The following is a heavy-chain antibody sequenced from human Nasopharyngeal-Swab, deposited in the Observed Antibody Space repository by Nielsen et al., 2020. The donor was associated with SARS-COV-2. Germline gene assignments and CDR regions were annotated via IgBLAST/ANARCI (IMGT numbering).Heavy chain of an antibody. CDR1: GYTFTSYY. CDR2: INPSGGST. D-gene: IGHD6-19*01. V-gene: IGHV1-46*01. J-gene: IGHJ6*02. Sequence: ASVKVSCKAYGYTFTSYYMPWVRQAPGQRLEWMGVINPSGGSTSYAQKFQGRVTMTRDTSTSTVYMELSSLRSEDTAVYYCARDPTLAVETETTYYYYGMDVWGQGTTVTVSS. CDR3: ARDPTLAVETETTYYYYGMDV.